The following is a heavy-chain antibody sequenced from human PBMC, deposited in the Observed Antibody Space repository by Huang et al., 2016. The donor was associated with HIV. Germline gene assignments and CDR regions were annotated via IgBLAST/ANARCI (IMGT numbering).Heavy chain of an antibody. J-gene: IGHJ4*02. V-gene: IGHV3-53*01. CDR1: GFTVSSNY. D-gene: IGHD1-26*01. CDR2: IYSDDST. CDR3: AAQWELRGGVDF. Sequence: AASGFTVSSNYMSWVRQAPGKGLEWVSGIYSDDSTYFADSVKGRFTISRDNSKNTLYLQMNSLRAEDTAVYYCAAQWELRGGVDFWGQGTLVTVSS.